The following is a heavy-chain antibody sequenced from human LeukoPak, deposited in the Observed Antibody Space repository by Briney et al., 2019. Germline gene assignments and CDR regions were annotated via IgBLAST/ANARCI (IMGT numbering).Heavy chain of an antibody. CDR1: GFTFSSYA. Sequence: GGSLRLSCAVSGFTFSSYALTWVRQAPGKGLEWVSAISGSSSYIYYADSVKGRFTISRDNAKYSLYLQMNSLRAEDTAVYYCARGFGSRYSYCPLPYYYYMDVWGKGTTVTVSS. D-gene: IGHD5-18*01. J-gene: IGHJ6*03. CDR3: ARGFGSRYSYCPLPYYYYMDV. V-gene: IGHV3-21*01. CDR2: ISGSSSYI.